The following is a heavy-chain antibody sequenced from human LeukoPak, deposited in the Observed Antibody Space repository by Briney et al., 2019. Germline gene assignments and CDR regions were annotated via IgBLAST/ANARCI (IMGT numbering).Heavy chain of an antibody. CDR2: ISGSGGKT. D-gene: IGHD6-13*01. J-gene: IGHJ4*02. Sequence: GGSLRLSCAASGFTFSSYAMSWVRQAPGKGLEWVSAISGSGGKTNYADSVKGRFTISRDNSKNTLFLQMNSLRAEDTAVYYCAKDFSTSSWDYWGQGTLVTVSS. V-gene: IGHV3-23*01. CDR1: GFTFSSYA. CDR3: AKDFSTSSWDY.